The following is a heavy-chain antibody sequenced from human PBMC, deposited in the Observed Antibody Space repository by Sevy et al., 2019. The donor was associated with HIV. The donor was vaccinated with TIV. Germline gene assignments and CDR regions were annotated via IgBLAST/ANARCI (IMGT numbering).Heavy chain of an antibody. V-gene: IGHV1-3*01. CDR3: ARDKYSSSSGYYYYYMDV. D-gene: IGHD6-6*01. CDR1: GYTFTSYA. CDR2: TNAGNGNT. J-gene: IGHJ6*03. Sequence: ASVKVSCKASGYTFTSYAMHWVRQAPGQRLEWMGWTNAGNGNTKYSQKFQGRVTITRDTSASTAYMELSSLRSEDTAVYYCARDKYSSSSGYYYYYMDVWGKGTTVTVSS.